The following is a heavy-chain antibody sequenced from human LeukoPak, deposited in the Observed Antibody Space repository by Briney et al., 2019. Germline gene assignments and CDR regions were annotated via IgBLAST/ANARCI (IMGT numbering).Heavy chain of an antibody. CDR3: ARGRGYCSGGSCYQIASYYFDY. Sequence: SVKVSCKASGGTFISYAISWVRQAPGQGLEWRGGIIPIFGTANYAQKFQGRVTITADESTSTAYMELSSLRSEDTAVYYCARGRGYCSGGSCYQIASYYFDYWGQGTLVTVSS. J-gene: IGHJ4*02. D-gene: IGHD2-15*01. CDR2: IIPIFGTA. CDR1: GGTFISYA. V-gene: IGHV1-69*13.